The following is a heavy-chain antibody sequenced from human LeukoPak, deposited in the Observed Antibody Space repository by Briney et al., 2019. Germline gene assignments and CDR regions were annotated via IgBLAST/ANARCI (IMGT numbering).Heavy chain of an antibody. CDR2: IRYDGSNK. D-gene: IGHD6-13*01. Sequence: GGSLRLSCAASGFTFSSYAMSWVRQAPGKGLEWVAFIRYDGSNKYYADSVKGRFTISRDNSKNTLYLQMNSLRAEDTAVYYCAKDSSSWYNWFDPWGQGTLVTVSS. CDR1: GFTFSSYA. CDR3: AKDSSSWYNWFDP. J-gene: IGHJ5*02. V-gene: IGHV3-30*02.